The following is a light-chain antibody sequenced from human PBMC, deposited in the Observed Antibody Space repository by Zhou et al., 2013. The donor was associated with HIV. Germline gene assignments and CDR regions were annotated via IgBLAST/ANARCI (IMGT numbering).Light chain of an antibody. CDR3: QQYGNSPYT. CDR1: QPIHTNS. J-gene: IGKJ2*01. V-gene: IGKV3-20*01. Sequence: EIVLTQSPDTLSLSPGERATLSCRARQPIHTNSVAWYQQKPGQAPRLLIYGASRRATGIPDRFTGSGSGTDFTLTITRLEPEDFAVYYCQQYGNSPYTFGQGTKLEI. CDR2: GAS.